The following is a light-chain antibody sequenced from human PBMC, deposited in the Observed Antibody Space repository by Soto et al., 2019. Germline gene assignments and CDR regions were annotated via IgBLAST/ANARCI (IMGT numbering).Light chain of an antibody. CDR1: SSDVGGYNY. CDR3: SSYTRFSTLV. J-gene: IGLJ2*01. Sequence: QSVLTQPASVSGSPGQSITISCTGTSSDVGGYNYVSWYQQHPGKAPKLMIYEVSNRPSGVSNRFSGSKSGNTASLTISGLQAEDEADYYCSSYTRFSTLVFGGGTKVTVL. V-gene: IGLV2-14*01. CDR2: EVS.